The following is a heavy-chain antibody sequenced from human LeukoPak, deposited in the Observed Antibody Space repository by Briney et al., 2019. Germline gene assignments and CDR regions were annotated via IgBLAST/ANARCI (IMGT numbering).Heavy chain of an antibody. V-gene: IGHV3-21*01. CDR3: ARRAIKRGYSYGSEP. Sequence: GGSLRLSCAASGFTFSSYSMNWVRQAPGKGLEWVSSISSSSSYIYYADSVKGRFTISRDNAKNSLYLQMNSLRAEDTAVYYCARRAIKRGYSYGSEPTGQGTLVTVSS. CDR1: GFTFSSYS. CDR2: ISSSSSYI. D-gene: IGHD5-18*01. J-gene: IGHJ5*02.